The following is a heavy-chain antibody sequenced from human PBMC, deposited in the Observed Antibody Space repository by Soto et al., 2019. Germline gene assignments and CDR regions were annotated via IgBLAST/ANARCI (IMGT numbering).Heavy chain of an antibody. CDR2: ISSSSSTI. D-gene: IGHD2-2*01. CDR3: ARSYCSSTSCPYYYYGMDV. CDR1: GFTFISYS. Sequence: GGSLRLSCASSGFTFISYSMNLVRQAPGKGLEWVSYISSSSSTIYYADSVKGRFTISRDNAKNSLYLQMNSLRDEDTAVYYCARSYCSSTSCPYYYYGMDVWGQGTKVTVS. J-gene: IGHJ6*02. V-gene: IGHV3-48*02.